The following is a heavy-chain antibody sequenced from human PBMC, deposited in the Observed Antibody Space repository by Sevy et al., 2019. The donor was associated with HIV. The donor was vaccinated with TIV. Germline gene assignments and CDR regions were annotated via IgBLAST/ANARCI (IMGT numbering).Heavy chain of an antibody. J-gene: IGHJ3*01. D-gene: IGHD6-6*01. CDR3: AREGGSSSSPLRVIFDL. V-gene: IGHV3-21*01. CDR2: ISSASSFI. CDR1: GFTFSNYN. Sequence: GESLKISCEASGFTFSNYNMNWVRQAPGKGLEWVSSISSASSFIYYAASLQGRFTISRDNAKNSLYLQMNSLRGDDTAVYYCAREGGSSSSPLRVIFDLWGQGTVVTVSS.